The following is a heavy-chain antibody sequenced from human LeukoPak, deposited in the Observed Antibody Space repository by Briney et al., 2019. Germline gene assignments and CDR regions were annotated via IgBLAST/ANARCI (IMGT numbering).Heavy chain of an antibody. V-gene: IGHV1-69*13. CDR1: GGTFSSYA. CDR2: IIPIFGTA. D-gene: IGHD6-13*01. J-gene: IGHJ4*02. Sequence: SVKVSCKASGGTFSSYAISWVRQAPGQGLEWMGGIIPIFGTANYAQKFQGRVTITADESTSPAYMELSSLRSEDTAVYYCARDLAAAGVYFDYWGRGTLVTVSS. CDR3: ARDLAAAGVYFDY.